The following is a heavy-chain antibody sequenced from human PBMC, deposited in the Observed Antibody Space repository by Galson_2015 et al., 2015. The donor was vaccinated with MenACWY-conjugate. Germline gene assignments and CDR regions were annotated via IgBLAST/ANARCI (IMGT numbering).Heavy chain of an antibody. CDR1: GGSISSYY. CDR2: IYYSGST. Sequence: SETLSLTCTVSGGSISSYYWSWIRQPPGKGLEWIGYIYYSGSTNYNPSLKSRVTISVDTSKNQFSLKLSSVTAADTAVYYCARRITIFGGEDWGQGTLVTVSS. J-gene: IGHJ4*02. CDR3: ARRITIFGGED. D-gene: IGHD3-3*01. V-gene: IGHV4-59*08.